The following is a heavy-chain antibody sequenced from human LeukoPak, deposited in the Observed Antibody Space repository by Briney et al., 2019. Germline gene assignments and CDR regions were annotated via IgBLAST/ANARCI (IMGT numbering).Heavy chain of an antibody. V-gene: IGHV3-53*01. J-gene: IGHJ4*02. CDR1: GFTVSSNY. CDR3: ARGSSGSNFDY. CDR2: IYSGGST. D-gene: IGHD6-19*01. Sequence: RRSLRLSCAASGFTVSSNYMSWVRQAPRKGLEWVSVIYSGGSTYYADSGKGRFTISRDNSKITLYLQMNCLRAEDTAVYYCARGSSGSNFDYWGQGTLVTVSS.